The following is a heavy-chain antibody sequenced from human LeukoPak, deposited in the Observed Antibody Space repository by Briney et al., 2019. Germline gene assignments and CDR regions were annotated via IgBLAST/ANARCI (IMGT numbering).Heavy chain of an antibody. V-gene: IGHV4-34*01. Sequence: SETLSLTCAVYGGSFSGYYWSWIRQPPGKGLEWIGEINHSGSTNYNPSLKSRVTISVDTSKNQFSLKLSSVTAADTAVYYCARGGRGYSYGYFNYWGQGTLVTVSS. CDR3: ARGGRGYSYGYFNY. CDR1: GGSFSGYY. J-gene: IGHJ4*02. CDR2: INHSGST. D-gene: IGHD5-18*01.